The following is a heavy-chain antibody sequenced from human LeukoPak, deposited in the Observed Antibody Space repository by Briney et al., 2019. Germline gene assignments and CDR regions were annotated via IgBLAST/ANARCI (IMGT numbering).Heavy chain of an antibody. J-gene: IGHJ4*02. Sequence: PGGSLRLSCAASGFTFSSYAMSWVHQAPGKGLEWVSAISGSGGSTYYADSVKGRFTISRDNSKNTLYLQMNSLRAEDTAVYYCATRGYSYGQGSAWGYFDYWGQGTLVTVSS. CDR2: ISGSGGST. D-gene: IGHD5-18*01. CDR1: GFTFSSYA. V-gene: IGHV3-23*01. CDR3: ATRGYSYGQGSAWGYFDY.